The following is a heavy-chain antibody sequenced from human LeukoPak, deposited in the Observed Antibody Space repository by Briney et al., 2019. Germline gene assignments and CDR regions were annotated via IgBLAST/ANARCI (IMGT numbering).Heavy chain of an antibody. D-gene: IGHD5-12*01. CDR3: ARDIVATIGAFDI. CDR2: IIPIFGTA. Sequence: GASVKVSCKASGGTFSSYAISWVRQAPGQGLEWMGGIIPIFGTANYAQKFQGRVTITADKSTSTAYMELSSLRSEDTAVYYCARDIVATIGAFDIWGQGTMVTVSS. V-gene: IGHV1-69*06. CDR1: GGTFSSYA. J-gene: IGHJ3*02.